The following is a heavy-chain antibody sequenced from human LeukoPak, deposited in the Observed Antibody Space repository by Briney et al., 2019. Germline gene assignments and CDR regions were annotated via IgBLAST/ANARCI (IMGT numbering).Heavy chain of an antibody. CDR1: GFTFSSYW. D-gene: IGHD6-13*01. CDR2: INSDGSST. Sequence: GGSLRLSCAASGFTFSSYWMHWVRQAPGKGLVWVSRINSDGSSTSYADSVKGRFTISRDNSKNTLYLQMNSLRAEDTAVYYCARDMYSGIAAAGHHDQDYYYYGMDVWGQGTTVTVSS. V-gene: IGHV3-74*01. CDR3: ARDMYSGIAAAGHHDQDYYYYGMDV. J-gene: IGHJ6*02.